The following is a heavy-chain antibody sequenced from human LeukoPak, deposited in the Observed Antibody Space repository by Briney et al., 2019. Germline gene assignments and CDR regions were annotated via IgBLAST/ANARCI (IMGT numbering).Heavy chain of an antibody. CDR3: ALGQFSGWYDLDY. Sequence: ASVKVSCRASGYSFTSYGISWARQAPGRGLEWMGWISTDNGNTNYVQNLQGRVSMTRDTFTSTVYMELRSLRSDDTAVYYCALGQFSGWYDLDYWGQGTLVTVSS. J-gene: IGHJ4*02. D-gene: IGHD6-19*01. CDR2: ISTDNGNT. V-gene: IGHV1-18*01. CDR1: GYSFTSYG.